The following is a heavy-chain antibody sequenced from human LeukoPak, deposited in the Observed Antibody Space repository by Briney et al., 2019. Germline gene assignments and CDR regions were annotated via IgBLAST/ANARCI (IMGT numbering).Heavy chain of an antibody. J-gene: IGHJ4*02. Sequence: SSETLSLTCTVSGGSVSSSSYYWGWIRQTPGKGLEWIGSVYYSGSTYYNPSLKSRVTISVDTSKNQFSLKMSSVTAADTTLFYCARHRGGSSPSVFDSWGQGTLVTVSS. CDR1: GGSVSSSSYY. CDR2: VYYSGST. CDR3: ARHRGGSSPSVFDS. V-gene: IGHV4-39*01. D-gene: IGHD2-15*01.